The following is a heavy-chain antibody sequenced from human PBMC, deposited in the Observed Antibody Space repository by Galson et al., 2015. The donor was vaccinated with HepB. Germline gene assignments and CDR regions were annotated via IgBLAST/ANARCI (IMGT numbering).Heavy chain of an antibody. Sequence: CAISGDSVSSNTAAWHWLRQSPSRGLEWLGRTYYRSKFYHDYAVSVKSRIIINQDTSKNQFSLHLTSVTAEDTAVYYCARVDPSRAFDIWGQGTMVTVSS. J-gene: IGHJ3*02. V-gene: IGHV6-1*01. D-gene: IGHD3/OR15-3a*01. CDR2: TYYRSKFYH. CDR1: GDSVSSNTAA. CDR3: ARVDPSRAFDI.